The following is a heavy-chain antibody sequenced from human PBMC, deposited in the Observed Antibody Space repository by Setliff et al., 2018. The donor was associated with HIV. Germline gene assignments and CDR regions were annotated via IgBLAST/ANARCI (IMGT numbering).Heavy chain of an antibody. D-gene: IGHD3-10*01. Sequence: PGGSLRLSCAASGFTFSSYEMNWVRQAPGRGLEWVSYISSSGATRHYAEPFKGRFTTSRDNSKNSLFLQINNLRVEDTAIYYCARDPGAQSGSGIGRRTVFVNALDIWGRGTMVTVSS. CDR1: GFTFSSYE. CDR3: ARDPGAQSGSGIGRRTVFVNALDI. CDR2: ISSSGATR. J-gene: IGHJ3*02. V-gene: IGHV3-48*03.